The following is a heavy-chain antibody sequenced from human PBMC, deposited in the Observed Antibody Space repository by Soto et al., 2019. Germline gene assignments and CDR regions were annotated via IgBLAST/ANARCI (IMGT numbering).Heavy chain of an antibody. CDR3: ARDDGLSSTNVKAFDI. D-gene: IGHD2-2*01. CDR1: GFTFSRYY. V-gene: IGHV3-21*01. CDR2: ISTTSTYT. J-gene: IGHJ3*02. Sequence: GGSLRLSCAASGFTFSRYYMNGVRQAPGKGLEWVSSISTTSTYTHYADSLKGRFTISRDNAKKLLYLQMDSLRAEDTAVYYCARDDGLSSTNVKAFDIWGQGTKVTVSS.